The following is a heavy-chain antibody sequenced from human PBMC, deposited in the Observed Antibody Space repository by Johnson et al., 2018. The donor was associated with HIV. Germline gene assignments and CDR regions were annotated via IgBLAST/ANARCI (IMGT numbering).Heavy chain of an antibody. J-gene: IGHJ3*02. CDR2: NSWNSGSI. CDR3: AKEVRPVAAAGTGLQYAFDI. Sequence: EVQLVESGGGLVQPGGSLRLSCAASGFTFSSFAMGWVRQAPGKGLQWVACNSWNSGSIGYADSVKGRFNISRANAKKSLYLQSHSRRVEDTALYYCAKEVRPVAAAGTGLQYAFDIWCQGTMFTVSS. D-gene: IGHD6-13*01. V-gene: IGHV3-9*01. CDR1: GFTFSSFA.